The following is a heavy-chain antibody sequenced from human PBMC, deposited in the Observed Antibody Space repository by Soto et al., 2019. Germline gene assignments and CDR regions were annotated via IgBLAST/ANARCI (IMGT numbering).Heavy chain of an antibody. V-gene: IGHV3-23*01. D-gene: IGHD5-18*01. J-gene: IGHJ4*02. CDR1: GFTFSNYA. CDR2: IHKSGGRT. Sequence: GGSLRLSCAASGFTFSNYAMNWVRQAPGKRLEWVSTIHKSGGRTYYADSVKGRFTISRDNSKNKLYLQMNSLRAEDTAVYYCARGRGTAMDRSLSDYWGEGTVFTGSS. CDR3: ARGRGTAMDRSLSDY.